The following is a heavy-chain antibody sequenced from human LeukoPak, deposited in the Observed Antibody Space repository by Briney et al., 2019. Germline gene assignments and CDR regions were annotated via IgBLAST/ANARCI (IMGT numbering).Heavy chain of an antibody. J-gene: IGHJ6*03. Sequence: SETLSLTCTVSGNSISSGDNYWSWIRQPAGKGLEWIGRIYTSGSTNYNPSLKSRVTISVDTSKNQFSLKLSSVTAADTAVYYCARLTKNDSGSFRFGKKKRGYMDVWGKGTTVTISS. CDR3: ARLTKNDSGSFRFGKKKRGYMDV. CDR1: GNSISSGDNY. D-gene: IGHD3-10*01. V-gene: IGHV4-61*02. CDR2: IYTSGST.